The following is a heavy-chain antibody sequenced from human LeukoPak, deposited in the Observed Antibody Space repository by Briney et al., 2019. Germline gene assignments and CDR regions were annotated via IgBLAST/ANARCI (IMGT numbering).Heavy chain of an antibody. D-gene: IGHD6-13*01. CDR1: GGSISSYY. J-gene: IGHJ3*02. Sequence: SETLSLTCTVSGGSISSYYWSWIRQPPGKGLEWIGYIYYSGSTNYNPSLKSRVTISVDTSKNQFSLKLSSVTAADTAVYYCARDYGYSSNPDAFDIWGQGTMVTVSS. CDR2: IYYSGST. CDR3: ARDYGYSSNPDAFDI. V-gene: IGHV4-59*01.